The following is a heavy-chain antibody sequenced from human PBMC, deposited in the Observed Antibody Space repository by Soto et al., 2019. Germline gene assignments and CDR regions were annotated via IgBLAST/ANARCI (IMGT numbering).Heavy chain of an antibody. CDR3: ARDHLTYFGWCCFNSYYNGMDF. CDR1: GFTFSSYA. V-gene: IGHV3-30-3*01. J-gene: IGHJ6*04. Sequence: GGSPRLSCAAYGFTFSSYAMHWFRQAPGKGLEWVAVISYDGSNKYYADSVKGRFTISRDNSKNTLYLQMNSLRAEDTAVYYCARDHLTYFGWCCFNSYYNGMDFWGTTTSVTVSS. CDR2: ISYDGSNK. D-gene: IGHD2-21*01.